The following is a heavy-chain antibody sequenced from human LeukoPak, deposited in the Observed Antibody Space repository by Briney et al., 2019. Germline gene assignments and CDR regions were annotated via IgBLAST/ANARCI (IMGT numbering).Heavy chain of an antibody. CDR3: ARDRVEAIFGVVMGNYYGMDV. CDR2: IYYSGST. CDR1: GGSISSGGSY. Sequence: SETLSHTCTVSGGSISSGGSYWSWIRQHPGKGLEWIGYIYYSGSTYCNPSLKSRVTISVDTSKNQFSLKLSSVTAADTAVYYCARDRVEAIFGVVMGNYYGMDVWGQGTTVTVS. V-gene: IGHV4-31*03. J-gene: IGHJ6*02. D-gene: IGHD3-3*01.